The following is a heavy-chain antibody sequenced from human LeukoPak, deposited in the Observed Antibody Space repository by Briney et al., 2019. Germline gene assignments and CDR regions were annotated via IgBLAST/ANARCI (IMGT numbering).Heavy chain of an antibody. CDR2: INNYDGNT. CDR3: ATSRGGYSYGYGEN. CDR1: GYNVATYG. D-gene: IGHD5-18*01. V-gene: IGHV1-18*01. J-gene: IGHJ4*02. Sequence: GASVKVSCKTSGYNVATYGICWVRQAPGQGLEWMGWINNYDGNTNSAQDLQDRLTMSTDTSTNTAYMELRSLRSDDTAVYYCATSRGGYSYGYGENWGQGTLVTVSS.